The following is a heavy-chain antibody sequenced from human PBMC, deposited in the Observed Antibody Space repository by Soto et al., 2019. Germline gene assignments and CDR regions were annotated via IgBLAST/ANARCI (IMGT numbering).Heavy chain of an antibody. V-gene: IGHV4-30-2*01. Sequence: TLSLTGAVSGGSISSGGYSWSWILQPPGKGLEWIGYIYHSGSTYYNPSLKSRVTISVDRSKNQFSLKLSSVTAADTAVYYCARGGIVVVPAAMGAFDIWGQGTMVTVSS. J-gene: IGHJ3*02. CDR3: ARGGIVVVPAAMGAFDI. CDR1: GGSISSGGYS. D-gene: IGHD2-2*01. CDR2: IYHSGST.